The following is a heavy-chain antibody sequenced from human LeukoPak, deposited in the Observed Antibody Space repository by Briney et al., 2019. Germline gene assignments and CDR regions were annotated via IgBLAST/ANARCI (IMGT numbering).Heavy chain of an antibody. CDR1: GFTFSNHW. Sequence: GGSLRLSCAASGFTFSNHWMHWVRQAPGKGLMWVSRINRDGSRTDYADSVKGRFTISRDNAKNSLYLQMNNLRVEDTAVYYCAREEVKSFDNWGQGTLVTVSS. CDR2: INRDGSRT. CDR3: AREEVKSFDN. J-gene: IGHJ4*02. V-gene: IGHV3-74*01.